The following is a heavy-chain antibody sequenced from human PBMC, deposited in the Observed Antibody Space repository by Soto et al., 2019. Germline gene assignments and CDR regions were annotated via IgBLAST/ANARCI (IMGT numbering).Heavy chain of an antibody. V-gene: IGHV3-30*18. J-gene: IGHJ3*02. D-gene: IGHD2-21*01. Sequence: PGGSLRLSCAGSGFTFSDYGTHWVRQAPGKGLEWVAVVSSGGETTYYADSVKGRFTISRDNAKNSLYLQMNSLRAEDTALYYCAKIASEFEDDAFDIWGQGTMVTVSS. CDR1: GFTFSDYG. CDR3: AKIASEFEDDAFDI. CDR2: VSSGGETT.